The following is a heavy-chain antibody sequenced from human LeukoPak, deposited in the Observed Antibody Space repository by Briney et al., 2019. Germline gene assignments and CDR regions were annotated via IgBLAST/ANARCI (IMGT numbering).Heavy chain of an antibody. CDR1: GFTFSSYW. D-gene: IGHD6-13*01. Sequence: GGSLRLSCAASGFTFSSYWMSWVRQAPGKGLEWVAVIWYDGSNKYYADSVKGRFTISRDNSKNTLYLQMNSLRAEDTAVYYCARTWDRIAAAGPFDYWGQGTLVTVSS. CDR2: IWYDGSNK. CDR3: ARTWDRIAAAGPFDY. V-gene: IGHV3-33*08. J-gene: IGHJ4*02.